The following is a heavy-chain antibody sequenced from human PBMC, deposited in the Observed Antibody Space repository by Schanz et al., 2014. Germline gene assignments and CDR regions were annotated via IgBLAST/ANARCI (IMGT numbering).Heavy chain of an antibody. D-gene: IGHD2-15*01. Sequence: EEQLVESGGGSLQPGGSLRLSCTASGFPFSRFSMIWVRQAPGKGLEWVSYISSSSSTIYYADSVKGRFTISRDNAKTSLYRQINSLTAGDTAVYFGARVYESACYSPRHDAFDVWGQGTVVTVSS. J-gene: IGHJ3*01. CDR3: ARVYESACYSPRHDAFDV. V-gene: IGHV3-48*04. CDR1: GFPFSRFS. CDR2: ISSSSSTI.